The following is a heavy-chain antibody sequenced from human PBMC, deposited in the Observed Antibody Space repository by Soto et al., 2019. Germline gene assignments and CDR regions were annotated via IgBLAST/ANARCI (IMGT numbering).Heavy chain of an antibody. J-gene: IGHJ3*02. D-gene: IGHD2-2*02. Sequence: ASVKVSGKVSGYTLTELSMHWVRQAPGKGLEWMGGFDPEDGETIYAQKFQGRVTMTEDTSTDTAYMELSSLRSEDTAVYYCATDRDTRDAFDIWGQGIMVTVSS. CDR2: FDPEDGET. V-gene: IGHV1-24*01. CDR1: GYTLTELS. CDR3: ATDRDTRDAFDI.